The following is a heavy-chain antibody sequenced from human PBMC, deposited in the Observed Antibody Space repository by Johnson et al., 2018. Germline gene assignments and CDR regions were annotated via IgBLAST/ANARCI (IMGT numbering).Heavy chain of an antibody. D-gene: IGHD6-13*01. V-gene: IGHV3-9*01. CDR2: ISWNSGSI. J-gene: IGHJ6*03. CDR3: AKDRGGPAAGKQTRYYYYMDV. Sequence: EVQLVETGGGLVKPGGSLRLSCAASGFTFDDYAMHWVRQAPGKGLEWVSGISWNSGSIGYADSVKGRFTISRDNAKNSLYLQMNSLRAEDTALYYCAKDRGGPAAGKQTRYYYYMDVWGKGTTVTVSS. CDR1: GFTFDDYA.